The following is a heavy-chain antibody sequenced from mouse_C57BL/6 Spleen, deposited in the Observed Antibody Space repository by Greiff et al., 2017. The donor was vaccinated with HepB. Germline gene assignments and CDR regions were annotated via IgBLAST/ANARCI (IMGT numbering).Heavy chain of an antibody. J-gene: IGHJ1*03. V-gene: IGHV1-80*01. Sequence: QVQLKESGAELVKPGASVKISCKASGYAFSSYWMNWVKQRPGKGLEWIGQIYPGDGDTNYNGKFKGKATLTADKSSSTAYMQLSSLTSEDSAVYFCARSTGITKIYWYFDVWGTGTTVTVSS. CDR2: IYPGDGDT. CDR3: ARSTGITKIYWYFDV. D-gene: IGHD2-4*01. CDR1: GYAFSSYW.